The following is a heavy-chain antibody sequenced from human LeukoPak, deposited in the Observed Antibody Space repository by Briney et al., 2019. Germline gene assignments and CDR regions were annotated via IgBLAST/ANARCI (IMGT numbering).Heavy chain of an antibody. J-gene: IGHJ5*02. Sequence: SETLSLTCTVSRGSISGYSWSWIRQSPGGGLEWIGYIYYSGDTAYNPSLRSRVTLSVDTSKNQFSLQLRSVTTADTAVYYCVRGPYGASISKWFDPWGQGTLVTVSS. CDR2: IYYSGDT. CDR3: VRGPYGASISKWFDP. V-gene: IGHV4-59*01. CDR1: RGSISGYS. D-gene: IGHD4/OR15-4a*01.